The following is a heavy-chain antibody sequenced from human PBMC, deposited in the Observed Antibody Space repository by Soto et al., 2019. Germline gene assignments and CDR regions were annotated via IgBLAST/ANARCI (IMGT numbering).Heavy chain of an antibody. Sequence: ASVKVSCKASGYTFTSYGISWVRQAPGQGLEWMGWISAYNGNTSYAQKLQGRVTMTTDTSTSTAYMELRSLRSDDTAVYYCARATSFSGSFDFDYWGQGPLVTVSS. CDR3: ARATSFSGSFDFDY. V-gene: IGHV1-18*01. CDR2: ISAYNGNT. CDR1: GYTFTSYG. D-gene: IGHD1-26*01. J-gene: IGHJ4*02.